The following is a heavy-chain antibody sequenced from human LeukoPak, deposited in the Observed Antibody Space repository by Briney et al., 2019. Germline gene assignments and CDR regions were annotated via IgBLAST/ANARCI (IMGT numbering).Heavy chain of an antibody. V-gene: IGHV4-30-2*01. D-gene: IGHD6-13*01. CDR1: GGSISSGGYS. J-gene: IGHJ6*02. CDR3: ARASSSWSDYYYGMDV. Sequence: SETLSLTCAVSGGSISSGGYSWSWIPQPPGKGLEWIGYIYHSGSTYYNPSLKSRVTISVDRSKNQFSLKLSSVTAADTAVYYCARASSSWSDYYYGMDVWGQGTTVTVSS. CDR2: IYHSGST.